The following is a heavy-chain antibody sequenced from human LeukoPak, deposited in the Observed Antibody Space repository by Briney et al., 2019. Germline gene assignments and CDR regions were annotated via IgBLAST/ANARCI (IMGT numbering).Heavy chain of an antibody. CDR1: GYSFSTYW. Sequence: PGESLKISCKGSGYSFSTYWIGWVRQMPGKGLEWMGVIYPSNSDTRYSPSFQGQVTISVDKSISTAYLQWSSLKASDTAMYYCARQSNCGGDCSWDYWGQGTLVTVSS. CDR3: ARQSNCGGDCSWDY. D-gene: IGHD2-21*02. J-gene: IGHJ4*02. CDR2: IYPSNSDT. V-gene: IGHV5-51*01.